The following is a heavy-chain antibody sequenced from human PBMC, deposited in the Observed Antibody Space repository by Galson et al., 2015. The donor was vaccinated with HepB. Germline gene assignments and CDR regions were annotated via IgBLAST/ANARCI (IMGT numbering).Heavy chain of an antibody. Sequence: SLRLSCAASGFTFSSYAMHWVRQAPGKGLEWVAVISYDGSNKYYADSVKGRFTISRDNSKNTLYLQMNSLRAEDTAVYYCARDLGLGAAGRYYYGMDVWGQGTTVTVSS. J-gene: IGHJ6*02. CDR1: GFTFSSYA. CDR3: ARDLGLGAAGRYYYGMDV. V-gene: IGHV3-30*04. D-gene: IGHD6-13*01. CDR2: ISYDGSNK.